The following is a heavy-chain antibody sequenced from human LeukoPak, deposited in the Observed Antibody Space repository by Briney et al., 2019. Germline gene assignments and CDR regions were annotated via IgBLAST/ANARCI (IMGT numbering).Heavy chain of an antibody. J-gene: IGHJ6*03. V-gene: IGHV4-38-2*02. CDR1: NYSLSNSLY. Sequence: PSEPLSLPRSGSNYSLSNSLYWGWPLQPPGKGLDWIGRIYRSGSTFYNPSLKSRVTISLDTSQNHFSLNQRSVTAADTPVYFCARGTYGYYMDVWGKGTTVTVSS. CDR3: ARGTYGYYMDV. CDR2: IYRSGST. D-gene: IGHD4-17*01.